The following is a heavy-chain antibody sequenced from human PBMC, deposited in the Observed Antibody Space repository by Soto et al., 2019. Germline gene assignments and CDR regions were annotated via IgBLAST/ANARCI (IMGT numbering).Heavy chain of an antibody. CDR1: GFTFSNAW. Sequence: GGSLRLSCATSGFTFSNAWMNWVRQAPGKGLEWVGRIKSKTDGGTTDYAAPVKGRFTISRDDSKNTLYLQMNSLKTEDTAVYYCTIRLGPSSLDHRGQGTLVTVSS. D-gene: IGHD2-15*01. V-gene: IGHV3-15*07. CDR2: IKSKTDGGTT. J-gene: IGHJ4*02. CDR3: TIRLGPSSLDH.